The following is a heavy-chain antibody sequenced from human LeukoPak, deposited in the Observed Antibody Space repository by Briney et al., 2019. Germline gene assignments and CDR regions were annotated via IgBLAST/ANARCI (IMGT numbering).Heavy chain of an antibody. V-gene: IGHV3-23*01. CDR1: GFTFSNYA. CDR3: ARDGPIAARPTQNWFDP. J-gene: IGHJ5*02. D-gene: IGHD6-6*01. CDR2: ITGNSDTI. Sequence: EGSLRLSCAASGFTFSNYAMAWVRQAPGQGLEWVSVITGNSDTIYYSDSVKGRFTVSRDNSKNILYMQMNSLRAEDTAVYYCARDGPIAARPTQNWFDPWGQGTLVTVSS.